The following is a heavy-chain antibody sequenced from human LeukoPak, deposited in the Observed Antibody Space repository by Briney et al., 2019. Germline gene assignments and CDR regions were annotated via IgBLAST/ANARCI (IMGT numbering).Heavy chain of an antibody. CDR1: GFNFKNYA. J-gene: IGHJ1*01. D-gene: IGHD3-22*01. Sequence: GGSLRLSCTASGFNFKNYAMAWVRLAPGKGLEWVSGISGSGGSTYYADSVKGRFTISRDNSKNTLYLQMNSLSAEDTAVYYCAKEQYYYDSSGYGGEYFQHWGQGTLVTVSS. CDR3: AKEQYYYDSSGYGGEYFQH. V-gene: IGHV3-23*01. CDR2: ISGSGGST.